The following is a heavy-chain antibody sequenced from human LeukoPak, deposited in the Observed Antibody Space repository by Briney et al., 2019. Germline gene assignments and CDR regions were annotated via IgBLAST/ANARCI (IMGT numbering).Heavy chain of an antibody. D-gene: IGHD5-18*01. J-gene: IGHJ5*02. Sequence: PSETLSLTCTVSGGSISSSSYYWGWIRQPPGKGLEWIGSIYYSGSTYYNPSLKSRVTISVDMSKNQFSLKLSSVTAADTAVYYCVRVGYAYGPVGNWFDPWGQGVLVTVSS. V-gene: IGHV4-39*01. CDR1: GGSISSSSYY. CDR2: IYYSGST. CDR3: VRVGYAYGPVGNWFDP.